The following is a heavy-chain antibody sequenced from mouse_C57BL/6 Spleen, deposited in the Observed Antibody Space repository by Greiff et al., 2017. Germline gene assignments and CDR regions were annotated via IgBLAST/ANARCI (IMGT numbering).Heavy chain of an antibody. Sequence: VQLQQSGAELVKPGASVKLSCKASGYTFTEYTIHWVKQRSGQGLEWIGWFYPGSGSIKYNEKFKDKATLTADKSSSTVYMELSRLTSEDSAVXVCARHPHYYGSSPYAMDYWGQGTSVTVSS. CDR3: ARHPHYYGSSPYAMDY. V-gene: IGHV1-62-2*01. CDR2: FYPGSGSI. J-gene: IGHJ4*01. CDR1: GYTFTEYT. D-gene: IGHD1-1*01.